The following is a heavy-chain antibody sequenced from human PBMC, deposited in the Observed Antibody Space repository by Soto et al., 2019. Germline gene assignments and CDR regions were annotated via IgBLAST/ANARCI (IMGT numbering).Heavy chain of an antibody. V-gene: IGHV3-48*01. CDR1: GFTFSSYS. J-gene: IGHJ4*02. CDR3: ARVPYSTGTFDQ. Sequence: PGGSLRLSCAASGFTFSSYSMNWVRQAPGKGLEWISYISDSSGTIYYADSVKGRFTISRDNAKNSLYLQMNSLRAEDTAVYYCARVPYSTGTFDQWGQGTLVTVSS. CDR2: ISDSSGTI. D-gene: IGHD6-19*01.